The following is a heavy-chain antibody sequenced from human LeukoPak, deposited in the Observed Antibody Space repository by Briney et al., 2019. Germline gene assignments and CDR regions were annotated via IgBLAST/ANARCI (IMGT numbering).Heavy chain of an antibody. V-gene: IGHV1-18*01. D-gene: IGHD5-18*01. CDR3: ARVDTVNYYYYMDV. CDR1: GYTFTSYG. Sequence: ASVKVSCKASGYTFTSYGISWVRQAPGHGLEWMGWISTFNGHTNYAQSRQDRVTMTTDPSTSTVYMELSRLISDDTAVYYCARVDTVNYYYYMDVWGKGTPVTVSS. CDR2: ISTFNGHT. J-gene: IGHJ6*03.